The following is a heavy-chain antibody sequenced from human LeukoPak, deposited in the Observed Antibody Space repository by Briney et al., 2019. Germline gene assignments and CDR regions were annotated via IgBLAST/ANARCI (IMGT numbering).Heavy chain of an antibody. J-gene: IGHJ4*02. Sequence: PGGSLRLSCAASGFTFSNYAMSWVRQAPGKGLQWGSGITGSGGSAYYADSVKGRFTISRDNSKNTVYLQMNNLRAEDTALFYCAKEVWGLGNSYFDFWGQGTLVTVSS. CDR3: AKEVWGLGNSYFDF. CDR2: ITGSGGSA. V-gene: IGHV3-23*01. CDR1: GFTFSNYA. D-gene: IGHD2-21*01.